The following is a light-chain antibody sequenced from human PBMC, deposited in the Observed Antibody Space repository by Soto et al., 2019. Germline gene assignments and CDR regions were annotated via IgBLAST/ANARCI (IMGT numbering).Light chain of an antibody. J-gene: IGKJ1*01. CDR1: QSISSW. V-gene: IGKV1-5*01. CDR3: QQYNSYST. Sequence: DIQMPQSPSTLSASVGDRVTITCRASQSISSWLAWYQQKPGKAPKLLIFDASSLEGGVPSRFSGSGSGTEFTLTISSLQPDDFATYYCQQYNSYSTFGQGTKVDIK. CDR2: DAS.